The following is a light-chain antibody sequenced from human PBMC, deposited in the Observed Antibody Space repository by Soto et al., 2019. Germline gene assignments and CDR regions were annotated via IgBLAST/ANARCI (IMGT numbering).Light chain of an antibody. J-gene: IGKJ2*01. V-gene: IGKV3-20*01. CDR3: QVYGNSPMYT. Sequence: EIVLTQSPGTLSLSPGERATLSCRASQSVSNNALAWYQQKPGQAPRLLIYGASNRATGIPDVFSGSGSGTDVTLTISRLEAEDFAVYYCQVYGNSPMYTFGQGTRLEIK. CDR1: QSVSNNA. CDR2: GAS.